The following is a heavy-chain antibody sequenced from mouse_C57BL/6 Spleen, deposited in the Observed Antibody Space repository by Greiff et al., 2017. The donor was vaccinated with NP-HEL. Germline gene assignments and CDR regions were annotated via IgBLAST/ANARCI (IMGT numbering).Heavy chain of an antibody. D-gene: IGHD2-5*01. CDR2: IDPNSGGT. Sequence: VQLQQPGAELVKPGASVKLSCKASGYTFTSYWMHWVKQRPGRGLEWIGRIDPNSGGTKYNEKFKSKATLTVDKSSSTAYMQLSSLTSEDSAVYYCASCYSNYWYDFDYWGQGTTLTVSS. J-gene: IGHJ2*01. CDR3: ASCYSNYWYDFDY. V-gene: IGHV1-72*01. CDR1: GYTFTSYW.